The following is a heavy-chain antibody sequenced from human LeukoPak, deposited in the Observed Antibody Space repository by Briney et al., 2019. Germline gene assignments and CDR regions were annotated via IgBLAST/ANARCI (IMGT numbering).Heavy chain of an antibody. Sequence: PGGSLRLSCATSGFTFSNHAMHWVRQAPGKGLEWVSAIGTAGDTFTISRENAKNSLSLQMNSLRAEDTAVYYCVRQQTPHGNFDYWGQGTLVTVSS. D-gene: IGHD1-26*01. CDR2: IGTAGDT. CDR3: VRQQTPHGNFDY. CDR1: GFTFSNHA. V-gene: IGHV3-13*01. J-gene: IGHJ4*02.